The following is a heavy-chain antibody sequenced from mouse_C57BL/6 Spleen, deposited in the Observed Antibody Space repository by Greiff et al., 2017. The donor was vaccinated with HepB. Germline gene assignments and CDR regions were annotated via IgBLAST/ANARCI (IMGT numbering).Heavy chain of an antibody. CDR3: AILVGAPPWFAY. CDR2: INPNNGGT. J-gene: IGHJ3*01. CDR1: GYTFTDYY. Sequence: EVQLQQSGPELVKPGASVKISCKASGYTFTDYYMNWVKQRHGKSLEWIGDINPNNGGTSYNQKFKGKATLTVDKSSSTAYMELRSLTSEDSAVYYCAILVGAPPWFAYWGQGTLVTVSA. V-gene: IGHV1-26*01.